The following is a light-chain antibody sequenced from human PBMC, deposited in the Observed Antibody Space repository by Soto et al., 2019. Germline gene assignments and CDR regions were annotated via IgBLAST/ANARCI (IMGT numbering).Light chain of an antibody. J-gene: IGLJ1*01. V-gene: IGLV2-14*01. Sequence: QSALTQPRSVSGSPGQSVTISCTATGSDVGDSSHVSWYQLHPGKAPKLMIYEVNNRPSGVSNRFSGSKSGNTASLTISGLRAEDEADYYCNSYTSNNTYVFGTGTKLTVL. CDR3: NSYTSNNTYV. CDR2: EVN. CDR1: GSDVGDSSH.